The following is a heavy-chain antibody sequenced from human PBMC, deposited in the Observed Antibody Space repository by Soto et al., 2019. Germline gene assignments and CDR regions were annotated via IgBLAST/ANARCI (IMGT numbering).Heavy chain of an antibody. J-gene: IGHJ5*02. V-gene: IGHV1-18*01. CDR1: GYTFTNYG. Sequence: KGAGASVKVSCKASGYTFTNYGISWVRQAPGQGLEWMGWISAYNGNTNYAQKLQGRVTMTTDTSTSTAYMELRSLSSDDTAVYYCASLGLDNWFDPWGQGTLVTVSS. CDR2: ISAYNGNT. CDR3: ASLGLDNWFDP.